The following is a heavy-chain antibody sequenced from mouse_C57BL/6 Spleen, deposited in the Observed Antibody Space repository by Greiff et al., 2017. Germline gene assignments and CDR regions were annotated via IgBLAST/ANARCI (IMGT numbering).Heavy chain of an antibody. CDR3: ARRGYDYDGWYFDV. V-gene: IGHV1-64*01. CDR2: IHPNSGST. D-gene: IGHD2-4*01. J-gene: IGHJ1*03. CDR1: GYTFTSYW. Sequence: VQLQQPGAELVKPGASVKLSCKASGYTFTSYWMHWVKQRPGQGLEWIGMIHPNSGSTNYNEKFKSKATLTVDKSSSTAYMQLSSLTSEDSAVYYCARRGYDYDGWYFDVWGTGTTVTVSS.